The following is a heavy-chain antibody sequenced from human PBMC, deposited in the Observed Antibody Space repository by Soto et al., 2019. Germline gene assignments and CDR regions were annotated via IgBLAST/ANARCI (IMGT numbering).Heavy chain of an antibody. CDR1: GFTFSSYA. J-gene: IGHJ4*02. V-gene: IGHV3-23*01. CDR2: ISGSGGST. CDR3: AKDSIDRYYYDSSSFDY. D-gene: IGHD3-22*01. Sequence: GGSLRLSCAASGFTFSSYAMSWVRQAPGKGLEWVSAISGSGGSTYYADSVKGRFTISRDNSKNTLYLQMNSLRAEDTAVYYCAKDSIDRYYYDSSSFDYWGQGTLVTVSS.